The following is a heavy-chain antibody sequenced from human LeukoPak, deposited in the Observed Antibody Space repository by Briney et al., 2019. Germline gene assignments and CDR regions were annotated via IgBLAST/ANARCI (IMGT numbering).Heavy chain of an antibody. D-gene: IGHD6-13*01. CDR3: ARGRWYVDY. Sequence: PSETLSLTCTVSGGSISSYYWTWIRQPPGKALEWIGYIYYSGRTSYNPSLKSRVTMSVDTSKNQFSLKLSSVTAADTAVYYCARGRWYVDYWGQGTLVTVSS. V-gene: IGHV4-59*01. CDR1: GGSISSYY. CDR2: IYYSGRT. J-gene: IGHJ4*02.